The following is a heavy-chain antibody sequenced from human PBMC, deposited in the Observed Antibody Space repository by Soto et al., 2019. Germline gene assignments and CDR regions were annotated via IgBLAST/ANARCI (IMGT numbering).Heavy chain of an antibody. V-gene: IGHV4-39*02. CDR3: TSLLTPYDTPGPCWFGP. CDR2: IDYRGST. Sequence: SETLSLTCTVSGDSSSKSGHYWGWIRQPPGKALEWLGGIDYRGSTLYNPSLRSRITMSIDTSKKCFSLKLTSVSASDTALYYCTSLLTPYDTPGPCWFGPWGQGTLVTVSS. CDR1: GDSSSKSGHY. D-gene: IGHD3-9*01. J-gene: IGHJ5*02.